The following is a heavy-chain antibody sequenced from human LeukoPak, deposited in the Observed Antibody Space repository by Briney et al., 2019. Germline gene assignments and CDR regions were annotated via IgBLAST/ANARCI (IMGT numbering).Heavy chain of an antibody. V-gene: IGHV3-23*01. CDR3: AKDDRIQTRRYSYNY. Sequence: GGSLRLSCAASGFTFSNYAMNWVRQAPGKGLEWVSIISGSGDRTYYTDSVKGRFTISRDNSKYTLYLQMNSLRAEDTAAYYCAKDDRIQTRRYSYNYWGQGTLVTVSS. CDR2: ISGSGDRT. CDR1: GFTFSNYA. J-gene: IGHJ4*02. D-gene: IGHD5-18*01.